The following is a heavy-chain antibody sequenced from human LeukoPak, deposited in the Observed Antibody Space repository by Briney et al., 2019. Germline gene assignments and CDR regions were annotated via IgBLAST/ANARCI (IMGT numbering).Heavy chain of an antibody. CDR3: ARGSADYYDSSGYYYY. D-gene: IGHD3-22*01. V-gene: IGHV1-46*01. J-gene: IGHJ4*02. Sequence: ASVKVSCKASGYTFTSYYMHWVRQAPGQGLEWMGIINPSGGSTSYAQKFQGRVTITADESTSTAYMELSSLRSEDTAVYYCARGSADYYDSSGYYYYWGQGTLVTVSS. CDR1: GYTFTSYY. CDR2: INPSGGST.